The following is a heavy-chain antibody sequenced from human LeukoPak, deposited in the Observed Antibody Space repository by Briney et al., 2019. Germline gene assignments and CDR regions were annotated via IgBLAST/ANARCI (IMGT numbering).Heavy chain of an antibody. D-gene: IGHD3-10*01. CDR3: ALPAPSITMVRGVAEY. CDR2: IYYSGST. V-gene: IGHV4-59*08. Sequence: SETLSLTCAVYGGSFSGYYWSWIRQPPGKGLERIGYIYYSGSTNYNPSLKSRVTISVDTSKNQFSLKLSSVTAADTAVYYCALPAPSITMVRGVAEYWGQGTLVTVSS. CDR1: GGSFSGYY. J-gene: IGHJ4*02.